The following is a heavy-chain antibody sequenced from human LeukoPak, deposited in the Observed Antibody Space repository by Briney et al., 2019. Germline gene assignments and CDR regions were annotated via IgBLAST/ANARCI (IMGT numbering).Heavy chain of an antibody. CDR1: GGSFSGYY. CDR3: ARGRRYYDFWSGYYPFDAFDI. V-gene: IGHV4-34*01. CDR2: INHSGST. D-gene: IGHD3-3*01. J-gene: IGHJ3*02. Sequence: SETLSLTCAVYGGSFSGYYWSWIRQPPGKGLEWIGEINHSGSTNYNPSLKSRVTISVDTSKSQFSLKLSSVTAADTAVYYCARGRRYYDFWSGYYPFDAFDIWGQGTMVTVSS.